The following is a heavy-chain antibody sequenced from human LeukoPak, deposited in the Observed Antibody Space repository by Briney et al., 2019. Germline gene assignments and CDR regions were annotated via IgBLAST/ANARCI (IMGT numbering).Heavy chain of an antibody. V-gene: IGHV4-59*07. J-gene: IGHJ6*03. CDR2: VDHTGST. D-gene: IGHD1-1*01. CDR3: ARGRVSSSTWYSTYYNYFYMDV. Sequence: PSDTLSLTCSVSDDSLTMYYWTWIRQPPAKELTWIGYVDHTGSTNFNPSLTGRASISRDTTKNLFSLRLRSVTAADTAVYCCARGRVSSSTWYSTYYNYFYMDVWGKGTTVTVSS. CDR1: DDSLTMYY.